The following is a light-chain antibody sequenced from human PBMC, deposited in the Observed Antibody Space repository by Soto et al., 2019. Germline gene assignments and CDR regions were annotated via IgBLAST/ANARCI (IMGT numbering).Light chain of an antibody. CDR2: DVS. J-gene: IGLJ2*01. CDR3: SSYTSGSTVV. V-gene: IGLV2-14*03. Sequence: QSALTQPASVSGSPGQSITISCTGTSSDVGDYNYVSWYQQHPGKAPKLMIYDVSNRPSGVSNRFSGSKSGNTASPTISGLQAEDEADYYCSSYTSGSTVVFGGGTQLTVL. CDR1: SSDVGDYNY.